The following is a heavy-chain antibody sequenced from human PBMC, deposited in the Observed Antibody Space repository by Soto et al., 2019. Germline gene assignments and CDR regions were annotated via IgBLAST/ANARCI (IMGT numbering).Heavy chain of an antibody. CDR2: ISSGSDYI. V-gene: IGHV3-21*01. D-gene: IGHD3-10*01. CDR3: AKDGGAGSNAFDI. CDR1: GFTFNTYS. J-gene: IGHJ3*02. Sequence: EVQLVESGGGLVKPGGSLRLSCAASGFTFNTYSMNWVRQAPGKGLEWVSCISSGSDYIYYADSVKGRLTISRHNAKNSLYLEMNNLRAEDTAVYYCAKDGGAGSNAFDIWGQGTMVTVSS.